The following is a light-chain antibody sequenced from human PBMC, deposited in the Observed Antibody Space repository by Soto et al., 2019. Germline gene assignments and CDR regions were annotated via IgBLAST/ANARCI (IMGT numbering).Light chain of an antibody. J-gene: IGKJ2*01. CDR3: HQYYVYPYT. Sequence: DIQMPQSPSTLPAPVGDRITITCRASQNINTGLAWYQQKPGRAPKVLIYDASSLEGGGPSRISGRGSGTEFILTISRLQLVDFAPSYCHQYYVYPYTFGQGTKLEIK. CDR2: DAS. CDR1: QNINTG. V-gene: IGKV1-5*01.